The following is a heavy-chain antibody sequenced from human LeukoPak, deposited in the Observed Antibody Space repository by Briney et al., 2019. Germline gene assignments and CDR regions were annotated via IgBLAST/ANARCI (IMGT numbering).Heavy chain of an antibody. V-gene: IGHV1-69*05. CDR3: ARGNSGSYSTTPVYYFDY. CDR1: GGTFSSYA. D-gene: IGHD1-26*01. J-gene: IGHJ4*02. Sequence: SVKASCKASGGTFSSYAISWVRQAPGQGLEWMGRIIPIFGTANYAQKFQGRVTITTDESTSTAYMELSSLRSEDTAVYYCARGNSGSYSTTPVYYFDYWGQGTLVTVSS. CDR2: IIPIFGTA.